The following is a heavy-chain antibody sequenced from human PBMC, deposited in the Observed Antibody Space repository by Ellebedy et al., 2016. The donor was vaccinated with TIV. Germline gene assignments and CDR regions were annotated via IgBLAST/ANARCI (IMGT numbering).Heavy chain of an antibody. CDR2: IRGTVMST. CDR3: AKDYYYDSSGSSMAY. Sequence: GESLKISCAASGFTFSNYAMGWVRQAPGKGLEWVSAIRGTVMSTFYADSVKGRFTISKDNSKNTVYLQMNSLRAEDTAVYYCAKDYYYDSSGSSMAYWGQGTLVTVSS. CDR1: GFTFSNYA. J-gene: IGHJ4*02. D-gene: IGHD3-22*01. V-gene: IGHV3-23*01.